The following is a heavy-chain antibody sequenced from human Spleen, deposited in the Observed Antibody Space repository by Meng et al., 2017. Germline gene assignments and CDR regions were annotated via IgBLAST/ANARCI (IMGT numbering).Heavy chain of an antibody. D-gene: IGHD6-19*01. CDR2: ISWNSGSV. CDR3: AKGSSTGWYMVDY. J-gene: IGHJ4*02. V-gene: IGHV3-9*01. CDR1: GFSFDDSA. Sequence: GGSLRLSCAASGFSFDDSAMHWVRQAPGKGLEWVSGISWNSGSVGYADSVKGRFTISRDNAKNSLYLQINSLRAEDTALYYCAKGSSTGWYMVDYWGQGTLVTVSS.